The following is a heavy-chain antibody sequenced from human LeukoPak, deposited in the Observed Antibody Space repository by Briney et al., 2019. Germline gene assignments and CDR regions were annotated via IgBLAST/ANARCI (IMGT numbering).Heavy chain of an antibody. V-gene: IGHV3-48*03. CDR3: ARWAAILRFDY. Sequence: GGSLRLSCVADGFTFSSYDMNWVRQAPGKGLEWVSYISSSGSPIYYADSVKGRFTISRDNAKNSLYLQMNSLRAEDTAVYYCARWAAILRFDYWGQGTLVTVSS. CDR1: GFTFSSYD. J-gene: IGHJ4*02. CDR2: ISSSGSPI. D-gene: IGHD5-24*01.